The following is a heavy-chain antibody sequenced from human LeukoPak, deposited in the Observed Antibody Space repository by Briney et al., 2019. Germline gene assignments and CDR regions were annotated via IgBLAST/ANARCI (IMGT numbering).Heavy chain of an antibody. J-gene: IGHJ3*02. V-gene: IGHV1-18*04. CDR1: GYTFTSYY. D-gene: IGHD6-19*01. Sequence: GASVTVSCKASGYTFTSYYMHWVRQAPGQGLEWMGWISAYNGNTNYAQKLQGRVTMTTDTSTSTAYMELRSLRSDDTAVYYCARFGLGKHIEVAGIPFDIWGQGTMVTVSS. CDR3: ARFGLGKHIEVAGIPFDI. CDR2: ISAYNGNT.